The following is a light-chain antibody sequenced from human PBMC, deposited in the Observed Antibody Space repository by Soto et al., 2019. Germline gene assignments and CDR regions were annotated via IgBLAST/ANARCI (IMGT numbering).Light chain of an antibody. CDR1: STDVGYYDS. J-gene: IGLJ3*02. Sequence: QSVLTQPRSVSGSPGQSVAISCTGSSTDVGYYDSVSWYQHHPGKAPKLLIYEVFKRPSRVPDRFSGSKSSTTASLTISGLQAEDEGDYYCCSYSGSFVLFGGGTKLTVL. V-gene: IGLV2-11*01. CDR2: EVF. CDR3: CSYSGSFVL.